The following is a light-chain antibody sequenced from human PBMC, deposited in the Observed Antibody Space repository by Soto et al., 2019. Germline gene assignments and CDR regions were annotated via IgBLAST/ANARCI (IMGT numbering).Light chain of an antibody. CDR1: QSVSGSS. J-gene: IGKJ5*01. CDR2: GAS. Sequence: EIVLTQSPGTLSLSPGERATLSCRASQSVSGSSLAWYQQKPGQAPRLLIYGASNRATGIPDGFSGRGSGTDFTLTISRLEPEDLAGYYCQQYGSSPITFGQGTRLAIK. V-gene: IGKV3-20*01. CDR3: QQYGSSPIT.